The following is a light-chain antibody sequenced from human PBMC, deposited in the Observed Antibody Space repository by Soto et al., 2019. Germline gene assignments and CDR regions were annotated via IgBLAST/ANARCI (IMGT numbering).Light chain of an antibody. V-gene: IGLV1-44*01. J-gene: IGLJ2*01. Sequence: QSVLTQPPSASVTPGQRVTISCSGSSSNIGINTVDWYQQLPGTAPKLLIYSNNQRPSGVPDRFSGSKSGTSASLAISGLQSEEEADYYCAAWDDSLNGPVFGGGTKLTVL. CDR2: SNN. CDR1: SSNIGINT. CDR3: AAWDDSLNGPV.